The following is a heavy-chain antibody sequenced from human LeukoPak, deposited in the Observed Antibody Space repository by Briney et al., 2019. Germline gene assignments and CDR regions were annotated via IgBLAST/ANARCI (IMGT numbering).Heavy chain of an antibody. CDR1: GFTFDDYA. CDR2: ISWNSGSI. CDR3: AKDRRSSWSLGAFDN. V-gene: IGHV3-9*01. D-gene: IGHD6-13*01. Sequence: GGSLRLSCAASGFTFDDYAMHWVRQAPGKGLEWVSGISWNSGSIGCADSVKGRFTISRDNAKNSLYLQMNSLRAEDTALYYCAKDRRSSWSLGAFDNWGQGTMVTVSS. J-gene: IGHJ3*02.